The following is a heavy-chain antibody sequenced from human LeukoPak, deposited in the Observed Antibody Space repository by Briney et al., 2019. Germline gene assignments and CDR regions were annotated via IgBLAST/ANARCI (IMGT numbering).Heavy chain of an antibody. Sequence: SETLSLTCAVYGGSFSGYYWSWIRQPPGKGLEWIGEINHSGSTNYNPSLKSRVTISVDTSKNQFSLKLSSVTAADTAEYYCASGYYYDSSGYPNYWGQGTLVTVSS. J-gene: IGHJ4*02. D-gene: IGHD3-22*01. CDR1: GGSFSGYY. CDR2: INHSGST. CDR3: ASGYYYDSSGYPNY. V-gene: IGHV4-34*01.